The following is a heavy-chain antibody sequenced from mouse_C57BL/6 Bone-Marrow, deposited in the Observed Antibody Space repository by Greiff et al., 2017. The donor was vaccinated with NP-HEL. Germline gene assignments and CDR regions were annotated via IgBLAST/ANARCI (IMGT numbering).Heavy chain of an antibody. V-gene: IGHV1-19*01. Sequence: EVKVVESGPVLVKPGASVKMSCKASGYTFTDYYMNWVKQSHGKSLEWIGVINPYNGGTSYNQKFKGKATLTVDKSSSTAYMELNSLTSEDSAVYYCARNYGSRGPWFAYWGQGTLVTVSA. CDR2: INPYNGGT. CDR1: GYTFTDYY. CDR3: ARNYGSRGPWFAY. J-gene: IGHJ3*01. D-gene: IGHD1-1*01.